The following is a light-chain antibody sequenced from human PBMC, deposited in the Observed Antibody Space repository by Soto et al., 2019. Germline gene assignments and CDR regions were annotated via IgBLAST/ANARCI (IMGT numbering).Light chain of an antibody. CDR3: QQANSFPLT. Sequence: DIQMTQSPSSVSASVGDRVTITCRASQGINNWLAWYQQKPGEPPKLLIYTTSNLQSGVPSRFSGSGSGTDFTLTISSLQPEDFATYDCQQANSFPLTFGGGTKVEIK. CDR1: QGINNW. J-gene: IGKJ4*01. CDR2: TTS. V-gene: IGKV1D-12*01.